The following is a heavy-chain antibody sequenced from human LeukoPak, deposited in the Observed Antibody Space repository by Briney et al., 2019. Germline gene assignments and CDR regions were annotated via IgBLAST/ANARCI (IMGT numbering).Heavy chain of an antibody. V-gene: IGHV3-23*01. D-gene: IGHD2-2*01. J-gene: IGHJ3*02. CDR1: GFTFSGFA. CDR2: ISGSGDNT. CDR3: ARAVVVPAAIGGAFDI. Sequence: GGSLRLSCAASGFTFSGFAMSWVRRTPGKGLEWVSGISGSGDNTLYADSVKGRFTISRDNSKNTLYLQMNSLRAEDTAVYYCARAVVVPAAIGGAFDIWGQGTMVTVSS.